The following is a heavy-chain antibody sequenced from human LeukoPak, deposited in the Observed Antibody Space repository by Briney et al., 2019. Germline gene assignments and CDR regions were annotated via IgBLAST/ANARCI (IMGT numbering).Heavy chain of an antibody. CDR3: AREGYYGSGSYDY. J-gene: IGHJ4*02. CDR1: GYTLTELS. D-gene: IGHD3-10*01. CDR2: IIPIFGTA. Sequence: SVKVSCKVSGYTLTELSMHWVRQAPGQGLEWMGGIIPIFGTANYAQKFQGRVTITADESTSTAYMELSSLRSEDTAVYYCAREGYYGSGSYDYWGQGTLVTVSS. V-gene: IGHV1-69*13.